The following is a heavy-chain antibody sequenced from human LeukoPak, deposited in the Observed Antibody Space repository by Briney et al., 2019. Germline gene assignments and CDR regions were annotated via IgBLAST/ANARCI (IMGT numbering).Heavy chain of an antibody. CDR2: IIPIFGTA. D-gene: IGHD3-16*01. V-gene: IGHV1-69*06. CDR3: ATFRRQRHYYYYGMDV. CDR1: GGTFSSYA. Sequence: GASVKVSCKASGGTFSSYAISWVRQAPGQGLEWMGGIIPIFGTAIYAQKFQGRVIMTEDTSTDTAYMELSSLRSEDTAVYYCATFRRQRHYYYYGMDVWGQGTTVTVSS. J-gene: IGHJ6*02.